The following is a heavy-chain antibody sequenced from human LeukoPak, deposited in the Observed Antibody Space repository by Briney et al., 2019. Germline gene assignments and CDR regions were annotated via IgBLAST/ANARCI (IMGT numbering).Heavy chain of an antibody. J-gene: IGHJ3*02. CDR3: ARPINYYDSSGEGVYAFDI. V-gene: IGHV1-69*04. D-gene: IGHD3-22*01. CDR1: GGTFSSYA. Sequence: SVKVSCKASGGTFSSYAISWVRQAPGQGLEWMGRIIPIFGIANYAQKFQGRVTITTDKSTSTAYMELSSLRSEDTAVYYCARPINYYDSSGEGVYAFDIWGQGTMVTVSS. CDR2: IIPIFGIA.